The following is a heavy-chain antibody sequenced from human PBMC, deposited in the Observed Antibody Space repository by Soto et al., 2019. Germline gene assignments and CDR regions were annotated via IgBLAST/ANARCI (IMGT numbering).Heavy chain of an antibody. D-gene: IGHD3-22*01. CDR3: ARFYYDSSGYPSLFDY. V-gene: IGHV4-61*01. Sequence: SEPLSLTCTVSGGSVSSRSYYRSCIRQPPGKGLEWIGYIYYSGSTNYNPSLKSRVTISVDTSKNQFSLKLSSVTAADTAVYYCARFYYDSSGYPSLFDYWGQGTLVTVSS. J-gene: IGHJ4*02. CDR2: IYYSGST. CDR1: GGSVSSRSYY.